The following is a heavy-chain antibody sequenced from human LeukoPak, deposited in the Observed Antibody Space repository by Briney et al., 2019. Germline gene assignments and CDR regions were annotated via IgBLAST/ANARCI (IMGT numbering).Heavy chain of an antibody. Sequence: ASVKVSCKASGYTFTGHYIHWVRQAPGQGLEWMGWINPKNAATNYAQEFQGRVTMTRDTSTGTVYMEVNALRSDDTAVYYCARTLYIASAPGGFDYWGQGTLVTVSS. D-gene: IGHD3-16*01. CDR1: GYTFTGHY. J-gene: IGHJ4*02. CDR2: INPKNAAT. V-gene: IGHV1-2*02. CDR3: ARTLYIASAPGGFDY.